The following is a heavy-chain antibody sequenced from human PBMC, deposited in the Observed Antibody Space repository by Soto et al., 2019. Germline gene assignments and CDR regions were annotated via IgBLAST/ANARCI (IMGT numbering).Heavy chain of an antibody. V-gene: IGHV5-51*01. J-gene: IGHJ6*02. D-gene: IGHD6-19*01. CDR2: IYPGDSDT. Sequence: GESLKISCKGSGYSFTSYWIGWVRQMPGKGLEWMGIIYPGDSDTRYSPSFQGQVTISADKSISTAYLQWSSLKASDTAMYYCASLAAYSSGWSRYYYGMDVWGQGTTVTVSS. CDR3: ASLAAYSSGWSRYYYGMDV. CDR1: GYSFTSYW.